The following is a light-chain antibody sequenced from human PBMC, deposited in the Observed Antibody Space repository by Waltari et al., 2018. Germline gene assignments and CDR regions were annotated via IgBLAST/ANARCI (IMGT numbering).Light chain of an antibody. CDR2: AAS. Sequence: DIQMTQSPSSLSASVGDRVTITCRASQGISNYLAWYQQKPGKVPKLLIYAASTLQSGVPSRFSGSGSWTDFTLTISSLQPEDVATYYCQKYNSALGITFGPGTKVDIK. CDR3: QKYNSALGIT. J-gene: IGKJ3*01. V-gene: IGKV1-27*01. CDR1: QGISNY.